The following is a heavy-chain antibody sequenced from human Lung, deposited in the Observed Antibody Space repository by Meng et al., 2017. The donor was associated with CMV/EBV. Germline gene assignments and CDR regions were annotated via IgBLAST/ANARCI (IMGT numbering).Heavy chain of an antibody. CDR3: AKDRYSSSPWDYCDY. J-gene: IGHJ4*02. Sequence: SFAASCFTFADYARHWVRQVPGKGPEWGSGISYSGANLGYVDSVRGRFTIFRDNAKNSLYLQMNSLRSEDTALYYCAKDRYSSSPWDYCDYWVQGTXVTVSS. CDR2: ISYSGANL. V-gene: IGHV3-9*01. CDR1: CFTFADYA. D-gene: IGHD2-15*01.